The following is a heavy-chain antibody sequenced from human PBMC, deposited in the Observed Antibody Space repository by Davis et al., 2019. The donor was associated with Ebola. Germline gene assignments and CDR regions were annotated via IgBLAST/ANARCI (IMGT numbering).Heavy chain of an antibody. CDR1: GFTFSSYN. D-gene: IGHD4-17*01. CDR2: ISSRSSTI. CDR3: ARGRTVTNYVDY. V-gene: IGHV3-48*02. J-gene: IGHJ4*02. Sequence: ESLKISCAASGFTFSSYNMNWFRQAPGKGLEWVSYISSRSSTINYADSVKGRFTVSRDNAKNSLYLQMNSLRDEDTAVFYCARGRTVTNYVDYWGPGILVTVSS.